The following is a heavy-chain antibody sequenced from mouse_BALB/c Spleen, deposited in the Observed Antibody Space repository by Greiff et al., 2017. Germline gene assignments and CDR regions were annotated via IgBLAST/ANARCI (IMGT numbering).Heavy chain of an antibody. V-gene: IGHV2-2*02. Sequence: VQLQQSGPGLVQPSQSLSITCTVSGFSLTSYGVHWVRQSPGKGLEWLGVIWSGGSTDYNAAFISRLSISKDNSKSQVFFKMNSLQANDTAIYYCATYYRYDAGNYYAMDYWGQGTSVTVSS. CDR1: GFSLTSYG. D-gene: IGHD2-14*01. J-gene: IGHJ4*01. CDR2: IWSGGST. CDR3: ATYYRYDAGNYYAMDY.